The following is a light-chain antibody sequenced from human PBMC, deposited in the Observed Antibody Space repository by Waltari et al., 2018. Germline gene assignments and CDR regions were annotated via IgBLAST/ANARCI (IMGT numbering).Light chain of an antibody. Sequence: DIVLTQSPASLTVSTGRMATIYATSSQSVSDHVNNKNYLAWYRQKPGQPPKLLISWASTREFGVPDRFSGSGSGTEFTLTISSLQPEDVAVYYCQQYYNTPPTFGQGTKVEIK. J-gene: IGKJ1*01. V-gene: IGKV4-1*01. CDR2: WAS. CDR1: QSVSDHVNNKNY. CDR3: QQYYNTPPT.